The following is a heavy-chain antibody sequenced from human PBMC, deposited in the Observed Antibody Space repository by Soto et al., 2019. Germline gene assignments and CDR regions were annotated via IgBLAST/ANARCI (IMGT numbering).Heavy chain of an antibody. V-gene: IGHV3-74*01. CDR3: ARNWNGVDY. Sequence: EVQLVESGGGLVQPGESLRLSCEASGFTFSNHWMHWVRQAPGKGPVWVARIKTDGSTTNYADYVKGRFTVSRDNAKNTLFLQMNSLRVEDTAVHYCARNWNGVDYWGQGTLVTVSS. CDR2: IKTDGSTT. J-gene: IGHJ4*02. CDR1: GFTFSNHW. D-gene: IGHD1-1*01.